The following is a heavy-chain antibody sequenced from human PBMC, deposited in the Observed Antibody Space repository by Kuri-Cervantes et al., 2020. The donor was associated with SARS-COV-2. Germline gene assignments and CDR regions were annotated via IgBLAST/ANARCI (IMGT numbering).Heavy chain of an antibody. J-gene: IGHJ4*02. CDR3: AKGDYRATLAFFDS. CDR2: VRGDGGST. CDR1: GFTFSSYA. Sequence: GGSLRLSCAASGFTFSSYAMSWVRQVPGRGLQWVSAVRGDGGSTYYADSVKGRFTISRDNSKDTLYLQMNSRRAEDTAKYYCAKGDYRATLAFFDSWGQGTMVTVSS. V-gene: IGHV3-23*01. D-gene: IGHD4-11*01.